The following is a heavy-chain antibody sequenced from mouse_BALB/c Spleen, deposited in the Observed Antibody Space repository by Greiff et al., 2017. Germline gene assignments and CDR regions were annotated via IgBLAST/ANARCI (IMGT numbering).Heavy chain of an antibody. V-gene: IGHV1-14*01. CDR1: GYTFTSYV. CDR3: ARENGNYVFAY. Sequence: EVKLQESGPELVKPGASVKMSCKASGYTFTSYVMHWVKQKPGQGLEWIGYINPYNDGTKYNEKFKGKATLTSDKSSSTAYMELSSLTSEDSAVYYCARENGNYVFAYWGQGTLVTVSA. J-gene: IGHJ3*01. CDR2: INPYNDGT. D-gene: IGHD2-1*01.